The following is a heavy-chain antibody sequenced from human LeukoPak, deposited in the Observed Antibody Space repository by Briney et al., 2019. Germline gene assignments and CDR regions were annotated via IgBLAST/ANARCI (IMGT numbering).Heavy chain of an antibody. CDR1: GGSISSGDYY. D-gene: IGHD2-15*01. CDR3: ARVVAATGYYFDY. CDR2: IYYSGST. Sequence: SETLSLTCTVSGGSISSGDYYWSWIRQPPGKGLEWIGYIYYSGSTYYNPSLKSRVTISVDTSKNQFSLKLSSVTAADTAVYYCARVVAATGYYFDYWGQGTLVTVSS. V-gene: IGHV4-30-4*01. J-gene: IGHJ4*02.